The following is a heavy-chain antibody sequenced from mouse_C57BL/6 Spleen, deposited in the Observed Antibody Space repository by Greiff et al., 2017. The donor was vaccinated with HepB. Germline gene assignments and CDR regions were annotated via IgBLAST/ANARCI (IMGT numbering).Heavy chain of an antibody. Sequence: EVKLMESGEGLVKPGGSLKLSCAASGFTFSSYAMSWVRQTPEKRLEWVAYISSGGDYIYYADTVKGRFTISRDNARNTLYLQMSSLKSEDTAMYYCTRDNYYGSSSYYAMDYWGQGTSVTVSS. V-gene: IGHV5-9-1*02. J-gene: IGHJ4*01. CDR1: GFTFSSYA. D-gene: IGHD1-1*01. CDR3: TRDNYYGSSSYYAMDY. CDR2: ISSGGDYI.